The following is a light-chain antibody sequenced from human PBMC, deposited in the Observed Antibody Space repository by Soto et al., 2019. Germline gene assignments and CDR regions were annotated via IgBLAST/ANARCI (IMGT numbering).Light chain of an antibody. CDR1: QSVSSSY. CDR2: GAS. CDR3: QQYGSSPRT. Sequence: EIVLTQSPGTLSLSPGERATLSCRASQSVSSSYLAWYQQKPGQAPRLLIYGASSRATGIPDRFSGSGSGTDFTLTSSRLEPEAFAVYYCQQYGSSPRTFGQGTKVEIK. J-gene: IGKJ1*01. V-gene: IGKV3-20*01.